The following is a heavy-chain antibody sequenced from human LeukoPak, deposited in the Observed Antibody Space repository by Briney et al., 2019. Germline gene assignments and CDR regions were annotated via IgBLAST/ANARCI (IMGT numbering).Heavy chain of an antibody. CDR3: ARGGVMYYFDY. Sequence: ASVKVSCKASGYIFISYGISWARQAPGQGLEWMGWINAYNGNTNYAQNLQGRVTMTTDTSTSTAYMELRSLRSDDTAVYYCARGGVMYYFDYWGQGTLVTVSS. D-gene: IGHD3-16*01. V-gene: IGHV1-18*01. CDR1: GYIFISYG. J-gene: IGHJ4*02. CDR2: INAYNGNT.